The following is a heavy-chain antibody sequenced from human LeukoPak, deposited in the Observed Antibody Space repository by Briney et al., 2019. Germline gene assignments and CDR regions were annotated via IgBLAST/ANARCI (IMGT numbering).Heavy chain of an antibody. V-gene: IGHV4-34*01. CDR1: GGSFSDYY. CDR2: INHSGSS. D-gene: IGHD1-26*01. CDR3: ARGYSIVGLSWEFDY. J-gene: IGHJ4*02. Sequence: SETLSLTCAVSGGSFSDYYWSWIRQPPGKGLEWIGEINHSGSSNYNPSLNSRVTISVDTSQNQFSLKMFSVTAADTAVYYCARGYSIVGLSWEFDYWGQGTLATDSS.